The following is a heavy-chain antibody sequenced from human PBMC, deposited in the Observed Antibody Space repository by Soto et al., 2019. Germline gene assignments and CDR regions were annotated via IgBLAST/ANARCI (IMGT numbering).Heavy chain of an antibody. CDR3: AKASTPPAGPRIAAAGKRGIDYYYGMDV. V-gene: IGHV3-30*18. CDR1: GFTFSSYG. Sequence: GGSLRLSCAASGFTFSSYGMHWVRQAPGKGLEWVAVISYDGSNKYYADSVKGRFPYSGDNSKNTRYLQMNSLRAEDTALYYCAKASTPPAGPRIAAAGKRGIDYYYGMDVWGQGTTVTVSS. J-gene: IGHJ6*02. CDR2: ISYDGSNK. D-gene: IGHD6-13*01.